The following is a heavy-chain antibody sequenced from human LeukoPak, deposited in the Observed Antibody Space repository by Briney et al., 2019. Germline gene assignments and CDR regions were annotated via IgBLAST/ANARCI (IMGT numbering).Heavy chain of an antibody. CDR2: INHSGST. CDR3: ARALGAFDI. V-gene: IGHV4-34*01. CDR1: GGSFSGYY. Sequence: PSETLSLTCAVYGGSFSGYYWSWIRQPPGKGLEWIGEINHSGSTNYNPSLKSRVTISEDTSKNQFSLKLSSVTAADTAVYYCARALGAFDIWGQGTMVTVSS. J-gene: IGHJ3*02.